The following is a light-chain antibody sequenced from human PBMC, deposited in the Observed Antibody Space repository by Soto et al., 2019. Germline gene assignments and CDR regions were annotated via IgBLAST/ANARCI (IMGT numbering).Light chain of an antibody. V-gene: IGKV3-11*01. CDR1: QSVSSY. CDR3: QQRSNWHPIT. CDR2: DAS. Sequence: EILLTQYPATLSLSPGERATLSCGASQSVSSYLAWYQQKPGQAPRLLIYDASNRATGIPARFSGSGSGTDFTLTISSLEPEDFAVYYCQQRSNWHPITFGQGTKVDIK. J-gene: IGKJ1*01.